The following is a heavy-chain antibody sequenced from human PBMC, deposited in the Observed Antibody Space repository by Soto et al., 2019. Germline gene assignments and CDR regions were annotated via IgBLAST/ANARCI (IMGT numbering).Heavy chain of an antibody. J-gene: IGHJ4*02. Sequence: SETLSLTCTVSGGSISSSSYYWGWIRQPPGKGLEWIGSIYYSGSTYYNPSLKSRVTISVDTSKNQFSLKLSSVTAADTAVYYCARHELAVPDFDYWGQGTLVTVSS. V-gene: IGHV4-39*01. CDR3: ARHELAVPDFDY. CDR1: GGSISSSSYY. D-gene: IGHD6-19*01. CDR2: IYYSGST.